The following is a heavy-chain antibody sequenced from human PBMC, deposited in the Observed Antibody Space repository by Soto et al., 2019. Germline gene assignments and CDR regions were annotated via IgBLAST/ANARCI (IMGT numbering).Heavy chain of an antibody. V-gene: IGHV3-30*02. CDR2: IWYDGSNR. CDR1: GFTFSNHG. D-gene: IGHD3-3*01. J-gene: IGHJ6*02. Sequence: GGSRRLSCVATGFTFSNHGMHWVRQAPGKGLEWVAYIWYDGSNRNYADSVKGRFTISRDNSKNTLYLQMNSLRAEDTAVYYCAKVRYDFWSGTPLGYYYGMDVWGQGTTVTVSS. CDR3: AKVRYDFWSGTPLGYYYGMDV.